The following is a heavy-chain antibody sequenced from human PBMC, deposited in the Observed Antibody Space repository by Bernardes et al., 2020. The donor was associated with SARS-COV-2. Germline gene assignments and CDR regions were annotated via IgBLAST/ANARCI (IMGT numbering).Heavy chain of an antibody. J-gene: IGHJ4*02. Sequence: SETLSLTCTVSGGSISSSYWSWIRQPPGKGLEWIGYIYYSGSTNYNPSLKSRVTISVDTSKNQFSLKLSSVTAADTAVYYCARSRSSTSWSFDYWGQGTVVTVSP. CDR2: IYYSGST. D-gene: IGHD2-2*01. CDR1: GGSISSSY. CDR3: ARSRSSTSWSFDY. V-gene: IGHV4-59*01.